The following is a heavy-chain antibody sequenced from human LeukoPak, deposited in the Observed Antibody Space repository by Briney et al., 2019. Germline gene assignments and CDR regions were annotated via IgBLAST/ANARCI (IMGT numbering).Heavy chain of an antibody. CDR3: ARGRGYSSGWYRTSFDY. CDR1: GGSINSYY. J-gene: IGHJ4*02. CDR2: IYYSGST. D-gene: IGHD6-19*01. Sequence: SETLFLTCTVSGGSINSYYWSWIRQPPGKGLEWIGYIYYSGSTNYNPSLKSRVTISVDTPKNQFSLKLSSVTAADTAVYYCARGRGYSSGWYRTSFDYWGQGTLVTVSS. V-gene: IGHV4-59*01.